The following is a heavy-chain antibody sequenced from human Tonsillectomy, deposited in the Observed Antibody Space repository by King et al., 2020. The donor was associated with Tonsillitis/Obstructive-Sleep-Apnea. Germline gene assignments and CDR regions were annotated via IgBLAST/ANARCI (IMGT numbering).Heavy chain of an antibody. Sequence: AQLVQSGAEVKKPGSSVKVSCKASGGTFSTYAINWVRQAPGQGLEWMGGIIPILGIANYAQKFQGRVTITADKSTSTAYMELSSLRSEDTAVYYCAGVESTSPGLRGYYGMDVWGQGTTVTVSS. CDR3: AGVESTSPGLRGYYGMDV. J-gene: IGHJ6*02. CDR1: GGTFSTYA. CDR2: IIPILGIA. V-gene: IGHV1-69*10. D-gene: IGHD5/OR15-5a*01.